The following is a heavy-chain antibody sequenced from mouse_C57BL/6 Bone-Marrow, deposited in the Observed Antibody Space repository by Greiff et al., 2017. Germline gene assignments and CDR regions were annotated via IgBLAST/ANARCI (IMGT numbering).Heavy chain of an antibody. J-gene: IGHJ4*01. Sequence: QVQLQQSGAELARPGASVKLSCKASGYTFTSYGISWVKQRTGQGLEWIGEIYPRSGNTYYNEKFKGKATLTADKSSSTAYMELRSLTSEDSAVYFCARSLYYDYDGYAMDYWGQGTSVTVSS. D-gene: IGHD2-4*01. V-gene: IGHV1-81*01. CDR1: GYTFTSYG. CDR3: ARSLYYDYDGYAMDY. CDR2: IYPRSGNT.